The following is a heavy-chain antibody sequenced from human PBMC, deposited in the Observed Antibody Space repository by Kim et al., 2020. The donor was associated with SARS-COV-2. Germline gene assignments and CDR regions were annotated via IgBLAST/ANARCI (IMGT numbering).Heavy chain of an antibody. Sequence: ASVKVSCKASGYTFTSYGISWVRQAPGQGLEWMGWISAYNGNTNYAQKLQGRVTMTTDTSTSTAYMELRSLRSDDTAVYYCAGGTMVRGVISWNDYYYGMDVWGQGTTVTVSS. CDR1: GYTFTSYG. CDR2: ISAYNGNT. D-gene: IGHD3-10*01. CDR3: AGGTMVRGVISWNDYYYGMDV. V-gene: IGHV1-18*01. J-gene: IGHJ6*02.